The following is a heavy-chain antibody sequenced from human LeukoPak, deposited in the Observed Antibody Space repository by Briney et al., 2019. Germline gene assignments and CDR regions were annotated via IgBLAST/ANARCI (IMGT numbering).Heavy chain of an antibody. CDR2: ITISGSTI. J-gene: IGHJ4*02. CDR3: ARATSFDY. Sequence: PGGSLRHSRAASGFTFTSYEMNWVRQAPGKGLEWVSYITISGSTIYYADSVKGRFTISRDNAKNSLYLQMNSLRAEDTAVYYCARATSFDYWGQGAMITVSS. V-gene: IGHV3-48*03. CDR1: GFTFTSYE.